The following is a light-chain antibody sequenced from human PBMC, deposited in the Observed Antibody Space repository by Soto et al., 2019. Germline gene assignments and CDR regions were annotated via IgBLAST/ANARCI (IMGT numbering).Light chain of an antibody. Sequence: QSVLTQPASVSGSPGQSITISCTGTSSDVGGYNYVSWFQQHPGKAPKLKIHEVSNRPSGVSNRFSGSKSGYTASLTISELQAEDEADYYCTSFTSSSTWVFGGGTKVTVL. V-gene: IGLV2-14*03. CDR2: EVS. J-gene: IGLJ3*02. CDR3: TSFTSSSTWV. CDR1: SSDVGGYNY.